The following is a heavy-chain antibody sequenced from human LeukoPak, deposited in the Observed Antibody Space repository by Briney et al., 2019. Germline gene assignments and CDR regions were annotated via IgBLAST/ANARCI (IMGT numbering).Heavy chain of an antibody. CDR1: GFTFSSYS. J-gene: IGHJ1*01. CDR3: ARDQGEAAGAEYFQH. D-gene: IGHD6-13*01. Sequence: GGSLRLSCAASGFTFSSYSMNWVRQAPGKGLEWVAVISYDGSNKYYADSVKGRFTISRDNSKNTLYLQMNSLRAEDTAVYYCARDQGEAAGAEYFQHWGQGTLVTVSS. V-gene: IGHV3-30*03. CDR2: ISYDGSNK.